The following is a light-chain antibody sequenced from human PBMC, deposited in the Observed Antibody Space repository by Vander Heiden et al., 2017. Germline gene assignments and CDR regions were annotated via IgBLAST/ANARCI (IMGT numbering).Light chain of an antibody. CDR1: SSNIGSNY. CDR2: RNN. J-gene: IGLJ3*02. CDR3: AAWDDSLSGRV. Sequence: QSVLTHPPSASGTPGQRVTISCSGSSSNIGSNYVYWYQQLPGTAPKLLIYRNNQRPSGVPDRFSGSKSGTSASLAISGLRSDDEADYYCAAWDDSLSGRVFGGGTKLTVL. V-gene: IGLV1-47*01.